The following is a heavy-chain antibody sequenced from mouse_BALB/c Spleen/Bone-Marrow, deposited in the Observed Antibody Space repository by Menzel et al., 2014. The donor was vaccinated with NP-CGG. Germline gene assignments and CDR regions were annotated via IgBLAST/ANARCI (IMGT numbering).Heavy chain of an antibody. D-gene: IGHD3-3*01. J-gene: IGHJ4*01. CDR3: TRGLGAMDY. CDR1: GYTFTSYW. Sequence: QVQLQQSGAEPVRPGASVKLSCKASGYTFTSYWINWVKQRPGQGLEWIGNIYPSDSYTNYNQKFKDKATLTVDKSSSTAYMQLSSPTSEDSAVYYCTRGLGAMDYWGQGTSVTVSS. V-gene: IGHV1-69*02. CDR2: IYPSDSYT.